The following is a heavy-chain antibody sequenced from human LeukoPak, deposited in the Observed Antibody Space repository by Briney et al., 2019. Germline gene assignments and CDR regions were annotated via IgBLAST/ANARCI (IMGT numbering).Heavy chain of an antibody. D-gene: IGHD6-19*01. CDR2: ISYDGSNK. V-gene: IGHV3-30*18. J-gene: IGHJ4*02. Sequence: HPGRSLRLSCAASGFTFSSYGMHWVRQAPGKGLEWMAIISYDGSNKYYADSVKGRFTISRDNSKNTLYLQMNSLRAEDTAVYYCAKDSSEQWLPNYFDYWGQGTLVTVSS. CDR3: AKDSSEQWLPNYFDY. CDR1: GFTFSSYG.